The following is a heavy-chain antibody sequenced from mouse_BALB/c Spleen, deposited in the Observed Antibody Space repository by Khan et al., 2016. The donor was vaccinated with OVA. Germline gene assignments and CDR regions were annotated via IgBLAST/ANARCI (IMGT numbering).Heavy chain of an antibody. CDR2: ISCYNGST. CDR3: VKGEYYGSSSVAS. D-gene: IGHD1-1*01. CDR1: GYSFTGYY. V-gene: IGHV1S34*01. J-gene: IGHJ3*01. Sequence: LVKPGASVKISCKASGYSFTGYYMHWFKQSHGKSHVGIGYISCYNGSTTYNQTLKGKVTFTVDTSYSTVYMQFNCLTSEDSAVYMCVKGEYYGSSSVASGGKGPLVPV.